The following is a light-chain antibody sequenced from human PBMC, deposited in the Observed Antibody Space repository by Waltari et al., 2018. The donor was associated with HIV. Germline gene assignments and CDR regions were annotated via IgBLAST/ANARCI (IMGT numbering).Light chain of an antibody. V-gene: IGLV1-44*01. Sequence: QSVLTQPPSASGPPGPRVTMSCSGSSSHIGRNTVNWYQQLPGTAPKLLIFSDTQRPSGVPDRFSGSKSGTSASLAISGLQSEDEGDYYCAAWDDSLNGHWVFGGGTRVTVL. CDR1: SSHIGRNT. J-gene: IGLJ3*02. CDR2: SDT. CDR3: AAWDDSLNGHWV.